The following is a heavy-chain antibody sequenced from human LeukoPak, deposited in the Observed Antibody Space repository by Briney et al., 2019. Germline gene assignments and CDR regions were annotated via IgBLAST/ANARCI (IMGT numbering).Heavy chain of an antibody. CDR2: IYYSGST. Sequence: SETLSLTCTVSVGSTSSSNYYWGWIRQPPGKGLEWIGSIYYSGSTYYNPSLKSRVTISVDTSKNQFSLKMSSVTAADTAVYHWAGPAGASSWPFDYCGQGTLVTVSS. V-gene: IGHV4-39*01. CDR1: VGSTSSSNYY. CDR3: AGPAGASSWPFDY. D-gene: IGHD6-13*01. J-gene: IGHJ4*02.